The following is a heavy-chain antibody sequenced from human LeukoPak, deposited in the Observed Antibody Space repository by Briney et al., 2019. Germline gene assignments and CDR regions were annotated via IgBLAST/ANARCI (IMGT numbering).Heavy chain of an antibody. CDR3: ARASSDFGELFP. CDR2: INPSSGST. D-gene: IGHD3-10*01. Sequence: ASVKVSCKASGYTFTSYYMHWVRQAPGQGLEWMGIINPSSGSTSYTQKFQGRDTMTRDTSTGTVYMDLSSLRSEDTAVYYCARASSDFGELFPWGQGTLVTVSS. J-gene: IGHJ5*02. CDR1: GYTFTSYY. V-gene: IGHV1-46*01.